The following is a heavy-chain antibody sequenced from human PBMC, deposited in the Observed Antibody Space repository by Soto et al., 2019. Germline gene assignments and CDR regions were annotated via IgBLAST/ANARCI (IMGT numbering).Heavy chain of an antibody. D-gene: IGHD3-22*01. Sequence: QLQLQESGPGLVKPSETLSLTCTVSGGSISSSSHYWGWIRQPPGKGLEWIGSMYYSGSTYYNPSLKSRVTKSVDTSKNQCSLKRSSVTAADTAVYYCARQRLIVMIHWYFDLWGRGTLVTASS. CDR3: ARQRLIVMIHWYFDL. V-gene: IGHV4-39*01. CDR2: MYYSGST. CDR1: GGSISSSSHY. J-gene: IGHJ2*01.